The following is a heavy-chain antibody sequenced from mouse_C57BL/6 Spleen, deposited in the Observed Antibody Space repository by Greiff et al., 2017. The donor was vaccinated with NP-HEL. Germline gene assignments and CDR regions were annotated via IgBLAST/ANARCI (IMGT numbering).Heavy chain of an antibody. V-gene: IGHV1-47*01. CDR1: GYTFTTYP. CDR3: ARGPYYGNYGDAMDY. CDR2: FHPYNDDT. J-gene: IGHJ4*01. Sequence: QVQLQQSGAELVKPGASVKMSCKASGYTFTTYPIEWMKQNHGKSLEWIGNFHPYNDDTKYNEKFKGKATLTVEKSSSSVYLELSRLTSDDSAVYYCARGPYYGNYGDAMDYWGQGTSVTVSS. D-gene: IGHD2-10*01.